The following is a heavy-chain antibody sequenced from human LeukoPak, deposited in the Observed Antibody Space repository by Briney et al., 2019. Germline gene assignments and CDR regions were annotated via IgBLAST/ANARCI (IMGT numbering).Heavy chain of an antibody. CDR1: GYSISSGYY. V-gene: IGHV4-38-2*02. CDR2: IYHSGST. J-gene: IGHJ5*02. Sequence: PSETLSLTCTVSGYSISSGYYWGWIRPPPGKGLEWIGSIYHSGSTYYNPSLKSRVTISVDTSKNQSSLKLSSVTAADTAVYYCARGLSSGWSYSASDRFDPWGQGTLVTVSS. D-gene: IGHD6-19*01. CDR3: ARGLSSGWSYSASDRFDP.